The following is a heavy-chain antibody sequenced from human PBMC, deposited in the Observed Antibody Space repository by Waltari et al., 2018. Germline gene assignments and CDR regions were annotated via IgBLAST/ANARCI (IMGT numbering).Heavy chain of an antibody. J-gene: IGHJ4*02. V-gene: IGHV4-34*01. CDR3: ARHPSGWYRGGFDY. Sequence: QVQLQQWGAGLLKPSETLSLTCAVYGGSFSGYYWSWIRQPPGKGLEWIGEINHSGSTNYNPSLKSRVTISVDTSKNQFSLKRSSVTAADTAVYYCARHPSGWYRGGFDYWGQGTLVTVSS. CDR1: GGSFSGYY. D-gene: IGHD6-19*01. CDR2: INHSGST.